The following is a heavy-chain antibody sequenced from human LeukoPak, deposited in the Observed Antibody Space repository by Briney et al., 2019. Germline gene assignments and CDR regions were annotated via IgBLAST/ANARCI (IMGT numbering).Heavy chain of an antibody. Sequence: ASVKVSCKASGYTFTNYGFSWVRQAPGQGLEWMGWISAYSGNTNYAQKVQGRVTMTTDTSRSTAYMELRSLRSDDTAVYFCARVRYYDTSGHDYWGQGTLVTVSS. CDR1: GYTFTNYG. CDR3: ARVRYYDTSGHDY. J-gene: IGHJ4*02. V-gene: IGHV1-18*01. CDR2: ISAYSGNT. D-gene: IGHD3-22*01.